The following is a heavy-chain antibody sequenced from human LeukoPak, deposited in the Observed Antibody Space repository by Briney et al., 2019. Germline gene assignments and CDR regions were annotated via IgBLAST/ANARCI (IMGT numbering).Heavy chain of an antibody. CDR3: ARLHCSSTSCPYNWFDP. V-gene: IGHV1-18*01. J-gene: IGHJ5*02. D-gene: IGHD2-2*01. CDR1: GYTFTSYG. Sequence: ASVKVSCKAPGYTFTSYGISWVRQAPGQGLEWMGWISAYNGNTNYAQKLQGRVTMTTDTSTSTAYMELRSLRSDDTAVYYCARLHCSSTSCPYNWFDPWGQGTLVTVSS. CDR2: ISAYNGNT.